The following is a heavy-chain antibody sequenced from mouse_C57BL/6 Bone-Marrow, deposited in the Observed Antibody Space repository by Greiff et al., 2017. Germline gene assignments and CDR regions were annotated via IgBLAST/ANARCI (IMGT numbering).Heavy chain of an antibody. CDR2: IDPENGDT. Sequence: LVESGAELVRPGASVKLSCTASGFNIKDDYMHWVKQRPEQGLEWIGWIDPENGDTEYASKFQGKATITADTSSNTAYLQLSSLTSEDTAVYYCTTWGGSSLGYAMDYWGQGTSVTVSS. D-gene: IGHD1-1*01. CDR1: GFNIKDDY. V-gene: IGHV14-4*01. CDR3: TTWGGSSLGYAMDY. J-gene: IGHJ4*01.